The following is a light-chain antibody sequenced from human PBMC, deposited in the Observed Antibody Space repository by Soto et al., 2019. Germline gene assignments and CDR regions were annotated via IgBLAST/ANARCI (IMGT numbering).Light chain of an antibody. V-gene: IGLV1-51*01. J-gene: IGLJ2*01. CDR2: DSS. Sequence: QAVVTQPPSVSAAPGQKVTISCSGSSSNIGNNYVSWYQQLPGTAPKLLIYDSSKRPSGIPDRFSGSKSGTSATLGITGLQTGDEADYYCGTWDSSLSAGVVFGGGTKLTVL. CDR1: SSNIGNNY. CDR3: GTWDSSLSAGVV.